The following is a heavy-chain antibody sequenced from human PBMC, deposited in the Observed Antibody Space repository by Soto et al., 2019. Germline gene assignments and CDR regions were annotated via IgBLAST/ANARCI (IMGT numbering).Heavy chain of an antibody. Sequence: QVQLVESGGGVVQPGRSLRLSCAASGFTFSSYGMHWVRQAPGKGLEWVAVIWYDGSNKYYADSVKGRFTISRDNSKNTLYLQMNSLRAEDTAVYYCARDYYGSATRRDYWGQGTLVTVSS. CDR2: IWYDGSNK. J-gene: IGHJ4*02. CDR1: GFTFSSYG. D-gene: IGHD3-10*01. CDR3: ARDYYGSATRRDY. V-gene: IGHV3-33*01.